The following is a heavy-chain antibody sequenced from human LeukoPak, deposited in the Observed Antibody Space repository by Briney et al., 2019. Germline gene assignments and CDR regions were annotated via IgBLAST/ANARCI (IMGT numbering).Heavy chain of an antibody. Sequence: GGSLRLSCAASGFTFSSYGMHWVRQAPGKGLEWAAVIWYDGSNKYYADSVKGRFTISRDNSKNTLYLQMNSLRAEDTAVYYCARDLANYCDYWGQGTLVTVSS. J-gene: IGHJ4*02. CDR3: ARDLANYCDY. D-gene: IGHD2-21*01. CDR1: GFTFSSYG. V-gene: IGHV3-33*01. CDR2: IWYDGSNK.